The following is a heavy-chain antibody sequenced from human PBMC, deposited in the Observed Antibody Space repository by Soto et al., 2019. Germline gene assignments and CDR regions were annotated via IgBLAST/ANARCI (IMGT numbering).Heavy chain of an antibody. CDR1: GFTFRSYA. CDR2: IGGSGGGT. V-gene: IGHV3-23*01. D-gene: IGHD2-2*01. CDR3: AKDLYCSSTSCYAGWLY. J-gene: IGHJ4*02. Sequence: PGGSLRLSCAASGFTFRSYAMSWVRQAPGKGLEWVSAIGGSGGGTYYADSVRGRFTISRDNSENTLYLQMNSLRAEDTAVYYCAKDLYCSSTSCYAGWLYWGQGTLVTVP.